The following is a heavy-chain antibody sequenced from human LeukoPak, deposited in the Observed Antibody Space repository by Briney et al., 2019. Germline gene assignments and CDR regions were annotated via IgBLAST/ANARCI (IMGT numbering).Heavy chain of an antibody. CDR1: GFTFSDYY. J-gene: IGHJ6*04. CDR3: ARDYDSSGWYYYGMGV. D-gene: IGHD6-19*01. CDR2: ISSSSYT. Sequence: GGSLRLSCAASGFTFSDYYMSWIRQAPGKGLEWVSYISSSSYTNYVDSVKGRFTISRDNAKNSLYLQMNSLRAEDTAVYYCARDYDSSGWYYYGMGVWGKGTTVTVSS. V-gene: IGHV3-11*06.